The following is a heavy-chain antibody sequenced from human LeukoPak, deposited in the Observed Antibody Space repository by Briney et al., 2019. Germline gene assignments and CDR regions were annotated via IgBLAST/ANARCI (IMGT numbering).Heavy chain of an antibody. CDR1: GFTFSSYS. D-gene: IGHD5-18*01. J-gene: IGHJ6*02. CDR3: ASFFGYGYEYYYGMDV. V-gene: IGHV3-48*01. CDR2: ITASGTAM. Sequence: GGSLRLSCAASGFTFSSYSMNWVRQAPGKGLEWVSHITASGTAMFYADSVKGRFTISRDNAKNSLYLQMNSLRAEDTAVYYCASFFGYGYEYYYGMDVWGQGTTVTVSS.